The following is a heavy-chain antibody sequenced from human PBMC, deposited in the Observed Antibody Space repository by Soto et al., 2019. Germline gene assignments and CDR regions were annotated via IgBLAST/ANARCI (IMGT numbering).Heavy chain of an antibody. CDR3: ARGAADPGVYYFDY. J-gene: IGHJ4*02. D-gene: IGHD6-13*01. CDR1: GFTFSSYW. Sequence: LRLSCAASGFTFSSYWMSWVRQAPGKGLEWVANIEQDGSEKYYVDSVKGRFTISRDNAKNSLYLQMNSLRAEDTAVYYCARGAADPGVYYFDYWGQGTLVTVSS. V-gene: IGHV3-7*01. CDR2: IEQDGSEK.